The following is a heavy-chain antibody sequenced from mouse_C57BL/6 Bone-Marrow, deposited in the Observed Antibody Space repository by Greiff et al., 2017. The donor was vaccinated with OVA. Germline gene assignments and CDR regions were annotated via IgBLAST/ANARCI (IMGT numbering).Heavy chain of an antibody. V-gene: IGHV3-6*01. J-gene: IGHJ2*01. Sequence: EVKLMESGPGLVKPSQSLSLTCSVTGYSITSGYYWNWIRQFPGNKLEWMGYISYDGSNNYNPSLKNRISITRDTSKNQFFLKLNSVTTEDTATYYCARESHYYGSSFYFDYWGQGTTLTVSS. D-gene: IGHD1-1*01. CDR2: ISYDGSN. CDR1: GYSITSGYY. CDR3: ARESHYYGSSFYFDY.